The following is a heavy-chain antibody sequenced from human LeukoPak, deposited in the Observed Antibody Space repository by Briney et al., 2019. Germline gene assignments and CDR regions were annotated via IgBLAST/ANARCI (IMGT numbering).Heavy chain of an antibody. CDR2: IYYSGST. J-gene: IGHJ4*02. V-gene: IGHV4-59*01. Sequence: SETLSLTCTVSGGSISSYYWSWIRQPPGKGLEWIGYIYYSGSTNYNPTLKSRVTISVDTSKNQFSLKLSSVTAADTAVYYCARMTTVTYAFDYWGQGTLVTVSS. CDR3: ARMTTVTYAFDY. D-gene: IGHD4-17*01. CDR1: GGSISSYY.